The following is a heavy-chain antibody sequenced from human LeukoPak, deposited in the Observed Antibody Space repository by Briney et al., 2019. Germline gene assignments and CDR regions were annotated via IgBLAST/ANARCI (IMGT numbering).Heavy chain of an antibody. Sequence: GGSLRLSCAASGFTVSSNYMSWVRQAPGKGLEWVSVIYSGGSTYYVDSVKGRFTISRDNSKNTLYLQMNSLRAEDTAVYYCARGGEDDAFDIWGQGTMVTVSS. V-gene: IGHV3-53*01. CDR2: IYSGGST. CDR1: GFTVSSNY. J-gene: IGHJ3*02. D-gene: IGHD2-21*01. CDR3: ARGGEDDAFDI.